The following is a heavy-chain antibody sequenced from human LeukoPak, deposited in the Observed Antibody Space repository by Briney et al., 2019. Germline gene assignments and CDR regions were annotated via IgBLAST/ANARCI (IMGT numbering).Heavy chain of an antibody. CDR1: GFTFSSYS. CDR3: AKAPEFPQSYYYYMDV. J-gene: IGHJ6*03. Sequence: GGSLRLSCAASGFTFSSYSVNWVCQAPGKGLEWVSYISSSSSTIYYADSVKGRFTISRDNPKNTLYLQMNSLRVEDTAVYYCAKAPEFPQSYYYYMDVWGKGTTVTVSS. V-gene: IGHV3-48*01. CDR2: ISSSSSTI. D-gene: IGHD3-10*01.